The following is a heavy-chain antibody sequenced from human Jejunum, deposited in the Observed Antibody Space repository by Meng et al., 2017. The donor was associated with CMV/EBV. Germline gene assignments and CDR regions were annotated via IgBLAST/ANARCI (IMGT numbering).Heavy chain of an antibody. J-gene: IGHJ5*02. CDR1: GFTFSSYS. CDR2: ITSSSGTI. CDR3: ARDLQLST. V-gene: IGHV3-48*04. Sequence: SCAAAGFTFSSYSMNWVRQAPGKGLEWVSSITSSSGTIYYADSVKGRFTIFRDNAKNSLHLQMNSLRVDDTAVYYCARDLQLSTWGQGTLVTVSS. D-gene: IGHD5-18*01.